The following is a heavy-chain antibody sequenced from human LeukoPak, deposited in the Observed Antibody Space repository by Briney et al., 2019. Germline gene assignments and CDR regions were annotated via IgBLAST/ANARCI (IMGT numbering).Heavy chain of an antibody. CDR1: GYSISSSYY. J-gene: IGHJ4*02. CDR2: IYHSGST. D-gene: IGHD4-11*01. CDR3: ASLPSNTVTHDY. Sequence: SETLSLTCAVSGYSISSSYYWGWIRQPPGKGLEWIGTIYHSGSTHYNPSLKSRVTLSVDTSKNQFSLKLRFVTAADTAVYYCASLPSNTVTHDYWGQGTLVTVSS. V-gene: IGHV4-38-2*01.